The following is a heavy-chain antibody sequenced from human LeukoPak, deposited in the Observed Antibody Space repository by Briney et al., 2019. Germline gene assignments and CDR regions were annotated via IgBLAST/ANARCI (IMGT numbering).Heavy chain of an antibody. CDR1: GFIFSSYS. CDR2: ISSSSSYI. V-gene: IGHV3-21*01. CDR3: ARYIAVVPFDY. J-gene: IGHJ4*02. D-gene: IGHD6-19*01. Sequence: GGSLRLSCAASGFIFSSYSMNWVRQAPGKGLEWVSSISSSSSYIYYADSVKGRFTISRDNAKNSLYLQMNSLRAEDTAVYYCARYIAVVPFDYWGQGTLVTVSS.